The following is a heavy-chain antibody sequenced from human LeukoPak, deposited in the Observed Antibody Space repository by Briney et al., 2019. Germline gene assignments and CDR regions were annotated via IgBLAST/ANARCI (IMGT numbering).Heavy chain of an antibody. J-gene: IGHJ4*02. V-gene: IGHV4-4*02. CDR3: ARDGISGTPEFDY. D-gene: IGHD1-7*01. Sequence: SGTLSLTCAVSGGSILTTNWWSWVRQPPGKGLEWIGEVHLSGTSNYNPSLKSRVSMSIDKSKNQLSLKLTSVTAGDTAIYYCARDGISGTPEFDYWGQGILVTV. CDR2: VHLSGTS. CDR1: GGSILTTNW.